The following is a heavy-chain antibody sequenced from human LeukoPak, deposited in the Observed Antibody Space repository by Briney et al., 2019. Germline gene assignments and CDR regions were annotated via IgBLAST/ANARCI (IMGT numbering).Heavy chain of an antibody. CDR3: ARDLEVPAVGNFDY. Sequence: SVKVSCKASGATFSSYAINWVRQAPGQGLKWMERIIPMLGTVNYAQKFQGRVTIIADKFTSTAYMELSSLRSEDTAVYYCARDLEVPAVGNFDYWGQGTLVTVSS. D-gene: IGHD2-2*01. V-gene: IGHV1-69*04. CDR2: IIPMLGTV. CDR1: GATFSSYA. J-gene: IGHJ4*02.